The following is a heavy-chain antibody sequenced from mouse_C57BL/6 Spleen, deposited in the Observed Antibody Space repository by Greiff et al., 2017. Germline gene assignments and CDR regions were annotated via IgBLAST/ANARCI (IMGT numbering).Heavy chain of an antibody. CDR2: IDPEDGET. Sequence: VQLQQSGAELVKPGASVKLSCTASGFNIKDYYMHWVKQRTEQGLEWIGRIDPEDGETEYAPKFQGKATITADTSSNTAYLQLSSLTSEDTAVYYCAQMGGYDDAMDYWGQGTSVTVSS. CDR1: GFNIKDYY. J-gene: IGHJ4*01. CDR3: AQMGGYDDAMDY. D-gene: IGHD2-2*01. V-gene: IGHV14-2*01.